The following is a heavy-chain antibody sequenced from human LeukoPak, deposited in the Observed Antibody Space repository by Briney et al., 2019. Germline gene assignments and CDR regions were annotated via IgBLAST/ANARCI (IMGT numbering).Heavy chain of an antibody. Sequence: SETLSLTCAVSGYSISSGLYWGGVRQPPGKGLECIGSIYHSASAYYNPSLKSRVNISADTSKNQFSLTLSSVTAADTAVYYCARQTLASEYSLYRARFDYGGQGTLVTVSS. CDR3: ARQTLASEYSLYRARFDY. CDR2: IYHSASA. D-gene: IGHD5/OR15-5a*01. V-gene: IGHV4-38-2*01. J-gene: IGHJ4*02. CDR1: GYSISSGLY.